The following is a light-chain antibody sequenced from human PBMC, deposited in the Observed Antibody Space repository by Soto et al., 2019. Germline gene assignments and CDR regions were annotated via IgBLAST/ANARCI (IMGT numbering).Light chain of an antibody. V-gene: IGKV3-11*01. CDR2: DAT. CDR3: QQRYQWPPLT. J-gene: IGKJ4*01. CDR1: QSVFRY. Sequence: ETVLTQSPATLSLSPGDTATLSCRASQSVFRYLAWYQQKPGQAPRLLIYDATNRAPGIPARFSGSGSGTDFTLTISSLESEDFAVYYCQQRYQWPPLTFGGGTKVEVK.